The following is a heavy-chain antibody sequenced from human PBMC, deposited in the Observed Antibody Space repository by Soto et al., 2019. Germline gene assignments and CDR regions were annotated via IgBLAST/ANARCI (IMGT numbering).Heavy chain of an antibody. D-gene: IGHD1-7*01. V-gene: IGHV3-33*01. J-gene: IGHJ6*02. CDR3: ARGGELLDYYYYGMDV. CDR2: IWYDGSNK. CDR1: GFTFSSYG. Sequence: QVQLVESGGGVVQPGRSLRLSCAASGFTFSSYGMHWVRQAPGKGLEWVAVIWYDGSNKYYADSVKGRFTISRDNSKNALYLQMNSLRAEDTAVYYCARGGELLDYYYYGMDVWGQGTTVTVSS.